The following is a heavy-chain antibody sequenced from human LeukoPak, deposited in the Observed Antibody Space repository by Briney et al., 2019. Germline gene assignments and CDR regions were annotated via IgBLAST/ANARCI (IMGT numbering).Heavy chain of an antibody. J-gene: IGHJ4*02. CDR2: IYSGGST. CDR1: GFTVSSSY. V-gene: IGHV3-66*04. Sequence: GGSLRLSCAASGFTVSSSYMSWVRQAPGKGLEWVSVIYSGGSTYYADSAKGRVTISRDNSKNTLYLQMNSLRAEDTAVYYCARRAGAYSHPYDYWGQGTLVTVSS. CDR3: ARRAGAYSHPYDY. D-gene: IGHD4/OR15-4a*01.